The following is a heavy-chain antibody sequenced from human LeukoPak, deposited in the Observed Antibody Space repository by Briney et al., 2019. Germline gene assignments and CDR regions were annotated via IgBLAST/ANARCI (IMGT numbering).Heavy chain of an antibody. Sequence: SQTLSLTCTVSGVSINSGGYYWSWIRQPPGKGLEWVGYMYYSASTYYNPSLKSRVTISVDTSKNQFSLTLSSVTAADTAVYYCARPDYYDSRIDAWGQGTLVTVSS. CDR1: GVSINSGGYY. V-gene: IGHV4-30-4*01. CDR2: MYYSAST. D-gene: IGHD3-22*01. CDR3: ARPDYYDSRIDA. J-gene: IGHJ5*02.